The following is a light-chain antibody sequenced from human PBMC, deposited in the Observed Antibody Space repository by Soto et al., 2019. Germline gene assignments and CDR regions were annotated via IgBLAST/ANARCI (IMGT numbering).Light chain of an antibody. J-gene: IGKJ4*01. CDR3: MQTLHTPGT. CDR1: QSLLHSNGYNY. Sequence: DIVMTQSPLSLPVTPGEPASISCRSSQSLLHSNGYNYLDWYLQKPGQPPQLLISLGSNRASGVPDRFSGSGSGTYFTLKIITVEAEDVGVYYCMQTLHTPGTFGGGTKVEIK. V-gene: IGKV2-28*01. CDR2: LGS.